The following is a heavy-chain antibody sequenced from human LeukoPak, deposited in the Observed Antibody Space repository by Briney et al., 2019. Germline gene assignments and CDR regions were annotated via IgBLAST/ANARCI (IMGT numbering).Heavy chain of an antibody. CDR2: ASYDGGNK. CDR1: GFALSMYT. Sequence: GGSLRLSCVVSGFALSMYTLHWVRQAPGKGLECVAVASYDGGNKYYADSVKGRFTISRDNARNSLDLQMNSLRVEDTAVYYCARDEDKRLPINYFDPWGQGTLVTVSS. V-gene: IGHV3-30-3*01. D-gene: IGHD2-15*01. CDR3: ARDEDKRLPINYFDP. J-gene: IGHJ5*02.